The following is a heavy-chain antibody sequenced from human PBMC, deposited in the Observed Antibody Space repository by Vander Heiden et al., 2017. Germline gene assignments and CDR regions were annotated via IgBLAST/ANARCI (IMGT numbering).Heavy chain of an antibody. CDR3: ARYEQQLNNGMDV. Sequence: QVQLVESGGGVVQPGRSLRPSCAASGFTFSSYGMHGVRQAPGKGLEWVAVIWYDGSNKYYADSVKGRFTISRDNSKNTLYLQMNSLRAEDTAVYYCARYEQQLNNGMDVWGQGTTVTVSS. D-gene: IGHD6-13*01. J-gene: IGHJ6*02. CDR2: IWYDGSNK. V-gene: IGHV3-33*01. CDR1: GFTFSSYG.